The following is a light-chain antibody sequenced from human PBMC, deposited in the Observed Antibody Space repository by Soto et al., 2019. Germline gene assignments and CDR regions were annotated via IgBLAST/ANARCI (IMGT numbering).Light chain of an antibody. J-gene: IGKJ4*01. CDR1: QNVYNN. V-gene: IGKV3-15*01. Sequence: EIVMTQSPATLSVSPGEGATLSCKASQNVYNNLAWYQQRPGQPPRLLIYDASTRATGISDRFSGSGYGIEFTLTISSLQSEDFAVYFCQQCRNWPLTFGGGTKV. CDR3: QQCRNWPLT. CDR2: DAS.